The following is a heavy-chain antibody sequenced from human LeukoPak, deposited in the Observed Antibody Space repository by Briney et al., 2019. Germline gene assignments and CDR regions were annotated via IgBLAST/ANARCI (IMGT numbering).Heavy chain of an antibody. CDR3: ARSGHDYVWGSYRLDY. V-gene: IGHV4-34*01. CDR1: GGSFSGYY. J-gene: IGHJ4*02. Sequence: SETLSLTCAVYGGSFSGYYWSWIRQPPGKGLEWIGEINHSGSTNYNPSLKSRVTISVDTSKNQFSLKLSSVTAADTAVYYCARSGHDYVWGSYRLDYWGQGTLVTVSS. CDR2: INHSGST. D-gene: IGHD3-16*01.